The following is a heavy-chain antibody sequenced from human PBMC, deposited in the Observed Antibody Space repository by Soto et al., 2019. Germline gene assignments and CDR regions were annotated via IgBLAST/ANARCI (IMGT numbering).Heavy chain of an antibody. CDR2: IFPSDSDT. V-gene: IGHV5-51*01. CDR3: ARSYSSIWYYFDX. D-gene: IGHD6-13*01. CDR1: GYSFTSHW. J-gene: IGHJ4*02. Sequence: GESLKSSCEGSGYSFTSHWIGWVRQMPGRGLEWMVIIFPSDSDTRYSPSFEGQVTISAEKSIRTAYLHWSSLKASDTAMYYCARSYSSIWYYFDXWGQVTLVTVSX.